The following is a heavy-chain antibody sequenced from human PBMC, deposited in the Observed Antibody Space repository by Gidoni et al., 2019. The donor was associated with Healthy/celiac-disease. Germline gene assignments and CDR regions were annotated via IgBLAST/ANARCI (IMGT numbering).Heavy chain of an antibody. D-gene: IGHD4-17*01. Sequence: EVHLLESGGGLVQPGGSLRLSFAASGFTLSSYAMSWVRQAPGKGLEWVSAISGSGGSTYYADSVKGRFTISRENSKNTLYLQMNSLRAEDTAVYYCAKDFPNYGGNPFDYWGQGTLVTVSS. V-gene: IGHV3-23*01. CDR2: ISGSGGST. CDR3: AKDFPNYGGNPFDY. J-gene: IGHJ4*02. CDR1: GFTLSSYA.